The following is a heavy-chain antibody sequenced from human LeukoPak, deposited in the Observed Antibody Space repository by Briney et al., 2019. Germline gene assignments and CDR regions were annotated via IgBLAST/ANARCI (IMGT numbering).Heavy chain of an antibody. CDR3: ARYDFWSGYYMGIDY. Sequence: GASVKVSCKASGYTFTGYYMHWVRQAPGQGLEWMGWINPSSGGTNYAQKFQGRVTMTRDTSISTAYMELSRLRSDDTAVYYCARYDFWSGYYMGIDYWGQGTLVTVSS. J-gene: IGHJ4*02. V-gene: IGHV1-2*02. CDR2: INPSSGGT. CDR1: GYTFTGYY. D-gene: IGHD3-3*01.